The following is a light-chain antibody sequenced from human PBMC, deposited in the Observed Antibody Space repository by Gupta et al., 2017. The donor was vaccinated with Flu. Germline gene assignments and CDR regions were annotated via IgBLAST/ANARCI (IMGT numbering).Light chain of an antibody. J-gene: IGLJ3*02. CDR1: GGHINYI. V-gene: IGLV4-60*03. CDR2: LERSGAY. CDR3: ETWDSDSWV. Sequence: QPVLTHSSSASASLGSSVKLTCTLSGGHINYIIAWHQQQPGKAPRFLMKLERSGAYNKGSGVPDRFSGSSSGTDRYLTVSNLQSEDEADYYCETWDSDSWVFGGGTTLTVL.